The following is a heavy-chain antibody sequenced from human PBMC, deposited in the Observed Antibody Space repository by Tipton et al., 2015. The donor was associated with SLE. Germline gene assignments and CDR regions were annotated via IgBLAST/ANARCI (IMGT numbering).Heavy chain of an antibody. J-gene: IGHJ1*01. CDR1: GFTFNNYA. V-gene: IGHV3-23*01. CDR2: IGRTGGDT. Sequence: GSLRLSCVASGFTFNNYAMTWVRQAPGKGLEWVSTIGRTGGDTYYADSVKGRFTISRDNSKNTLYLQMNSLRVDDTAIYYCAKIINSRTEYYQHWGQDTLVTVSS. D-gene: IGHD1-14*01. CDR3: AKIINSRTEYYQH.